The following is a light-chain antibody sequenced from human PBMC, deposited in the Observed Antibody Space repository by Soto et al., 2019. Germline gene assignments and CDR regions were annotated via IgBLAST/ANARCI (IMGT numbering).Light chain of an antibody. CDR2: DVS. V-gene: IGLV2-11*01. CDR3: CSYAGSPRYV. Sequence: QSALTQPRSVSGSPGQSVTISCTGTSSDVGGYNYVSWYQQHPGKAPKVMIYDVSERPSGVPDRFSGSKSGNTASLTISGLQAEDEADYCCSYAGSPRYVFGTGNKLTVL. CDR1: SSDVGGYNY. J-gene: IGLJ1*01.